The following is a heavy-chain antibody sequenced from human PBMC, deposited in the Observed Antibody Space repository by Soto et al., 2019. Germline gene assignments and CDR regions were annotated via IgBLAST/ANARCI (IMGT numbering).Heavy chain of an antibody. CDR1: GFTFSSYW. Sequence: PGGSLRLSCAASGFTFSSYWMSWVRQAPGKGLEWVANIKQDGSEKYYVDSVKGRFTISRDNAKNSLYLQMNSLRAEDTAVYYCARDAPSIAARDYYYYYGMDVWGQGTTVTSP. J-gene: IGHJ6*02. CDR2: IKQDGSEK. V-gene: IGHV3-7*01. CDR3: ARDAPSIAARDYYYYYGMDV. D-gene: IGHD6-6*01.